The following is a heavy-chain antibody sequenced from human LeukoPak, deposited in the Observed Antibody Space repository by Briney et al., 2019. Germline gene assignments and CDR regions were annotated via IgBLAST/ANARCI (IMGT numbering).Heavy chain of an antibody. CDR3: ARGSYGEVAFDI. V-gene: IGHV1-18*01. CDR1: GYPFTSFG. CDR2: ISGNKGDT. D-gene: IGHD4-17*01. J-gene: IGHJ3*02. Sequence: ASVKVSCKASGYPFTSFGISWERQAPGQGLEWMGCISGNKGDTIYAQKVQGRVTMTTDRSTSTTHMELRSLRPDDTAVYYCARGSYGEVAFDIWGQGTMVTVSS.